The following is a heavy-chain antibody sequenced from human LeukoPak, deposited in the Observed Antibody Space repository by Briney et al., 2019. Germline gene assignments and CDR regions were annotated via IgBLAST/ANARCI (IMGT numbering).Heavy chain of an antibody. V-gene: IGHV4-30-4*07. D-gene: IGHD4-11*01. CDR2: IYYSGST. Sequence: SETLSLTCAVSGGSISSGGYSWSWIRQPPGKGLEWIGYIYYSGSTYYNPSLKSRVTISVDTSKNQFSLKLSSVTAADTAVYYCASQADYYYYYYYMDVWGKGTTVTVSS. CDR3: ASQADYYYYYYYMDV. CDR1: GGSISSGGYS. J-gene: IGHJ6*03.